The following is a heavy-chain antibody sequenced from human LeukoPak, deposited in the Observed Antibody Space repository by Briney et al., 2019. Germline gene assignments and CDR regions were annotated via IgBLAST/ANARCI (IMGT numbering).Heavy chain of an antibody. J-gene: IGHJ4*02. D-gene: IGHD1-26*01. Sequence: GGSLRLSCVASGFIFSNYLMSWVRQVPGKGREWVANMKQDGREKYLVDSVKGRFTISRDNAKNSVYLQMNGLTDEDTAVYYCAKDPRSGSYLDYWGQGTLVTVSS. V-gene: IGHV3-7*01. CDR2: MKQDGREK. CDR3: AKDPRSGSYLDY. CDR1: GFIFSNYL.